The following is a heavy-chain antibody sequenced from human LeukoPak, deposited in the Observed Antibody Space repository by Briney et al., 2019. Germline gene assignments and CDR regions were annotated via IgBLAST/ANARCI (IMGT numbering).Heavy chain of an antibody. CDR1: GFTFSSYW. J-gene: IGHJ3*02. Sequence: PGGSLRLSCVASGFTFSSYWMHWVRQAPGKGLVWVSRIKTDGSDTRYADSVKGRFTISRDNAKNTLYLQMNSLRAEDTAVYYCAREASDAFDIWGQGTMVTVSS. V-gene: IGHV3-74*01. CDR2: IKTDGSDT. CDR3: AREASDAFDI.